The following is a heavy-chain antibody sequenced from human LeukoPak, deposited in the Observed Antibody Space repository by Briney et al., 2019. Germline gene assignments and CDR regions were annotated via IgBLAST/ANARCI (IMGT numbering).Heavy chain of an antibody. CDR3: AREEDGAAAAYAAY. Sequence: GGSLRLSCAASGFTFSDYYMSWIRQAPGKGLEWVSYTSRSGSTKYYADSVKGRFTISRDNAKSSLYLQMNSLRAEDTAVYYCAREEDGAAAAYAAYWGQGTLVTVSS. J-gene: IGHJ4*02. D-gene: IGHD6-13*01. CDR2: TSRSGSTK. CDR1: GFTFSDYY. V-gene: IGHV3-11*01.